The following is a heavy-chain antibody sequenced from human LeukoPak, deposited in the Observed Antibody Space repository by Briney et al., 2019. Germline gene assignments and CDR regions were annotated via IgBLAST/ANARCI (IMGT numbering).Heavy chain of an antibody. D-gene: IGHD3-22*01. V-gene: IGHV3-21*06. CDR3: AREMGYDNSGLDY. CDR2: TSGGGSYI. CDR1: GFTFSSYY. Sequence: GGSLRLSCAASGFTFSSYYIDWVRQAPGKGLEWVSSTSGGGSYIYYADSVKGRFTISRDNAKNSLYLQMNSLRDEDTAVYYCAREMGYDNSGLDYWGQETLVTVSS. J-gene: IGHJ4*02.